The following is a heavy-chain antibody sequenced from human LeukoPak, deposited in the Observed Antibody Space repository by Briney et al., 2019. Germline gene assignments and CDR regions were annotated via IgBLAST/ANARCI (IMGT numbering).Heavy chain of an antibody. V-gene: IGHV4-59*12. J-gene: IGHJ4*02. CDR1: GGSISSYY. CDR3: ARVDYGDDLNFDY. Sequence: SETLSLTCTVSGGSISSYYWSWIRQPPGKGLEWIGYIYYSGSTNYNPSLKSRVTISVDTSKNQFSLKLSSVTAADTAVYYCARVDYGDDLNFDYWGQGTLVTVSS. CDR2: IYYSGST. D-gene: IGHD4-17*01.